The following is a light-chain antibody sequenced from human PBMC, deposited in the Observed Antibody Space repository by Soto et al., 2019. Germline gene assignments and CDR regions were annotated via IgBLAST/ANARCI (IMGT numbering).Light chain of an antibody. Sequence: EIVLTQSPGTLSLSPGERATLSCRASQTVYSSSLAWYQQKPGQAPRLLIYDASNRATGIPVRFSGSGSGTDFNLTISRLEPDDLAVYYCPQYGNSPDTFGQGTNLQIK. CDR1: QTVYSSS. CDR2: DAS. CDR3: PQYGNSPDT. V-gene: IGKV3-20*01. J-gene: IGKJ2*01.